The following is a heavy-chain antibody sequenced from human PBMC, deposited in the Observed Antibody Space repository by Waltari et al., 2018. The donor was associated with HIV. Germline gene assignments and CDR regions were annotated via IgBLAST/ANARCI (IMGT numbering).Heavy chain of an antibody. CDR3: ARPGAPEPH. CDR1: GDSITTGTYY. V-gene: IGHV4-39*01. Sequence: QLHLQESGPGLVKPSETLSLTSLVSGDSITTGTYYWAGIRQPPGKGLEWVASVNVGENSYYNLSLKNRLTMSVDTSKTQFSLRLNFVTAADTARYYFARPGAPEPHGGQGIMILISS. CDR2: VNVGENS. D-gene: IGHD1-26*01. J-gene: IGHJ4*02.